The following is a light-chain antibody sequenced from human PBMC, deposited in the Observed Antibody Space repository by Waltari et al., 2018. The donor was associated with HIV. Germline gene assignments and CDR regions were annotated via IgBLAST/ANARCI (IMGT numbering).Light chain of an antibody. CDR3: CSYAGSSTYV. CDR2: EVS. Sequence: QSALTQPASVSGSPGQSIPISCTGTSSAVGSHNLVSWYQQHPGKAPKLIIYEVSKRPSGVSNRFSGSKTGNTASLTISGLQAEDEADYYCCSYAGSSTYVFGTGTKVTVL. J-gene: IGLJ1*01. V-gene: IGLV2-23*02. CDR1: SSAVGSHNL.